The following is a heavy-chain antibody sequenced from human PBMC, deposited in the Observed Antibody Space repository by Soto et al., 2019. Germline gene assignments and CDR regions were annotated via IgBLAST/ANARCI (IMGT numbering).Heavy chain of an antibody. CDR2: MNEDGGTT. Sequence: PGGSLRLSWAASGFTFSSYWMHWVRQAPGKGLVWVSRMNEDGGTTDYADSVKGRFTISRDNAKNTLYLQMNSLRVEDTAVYYCASDLSGRADVWGQGTTVTSP. D-gene: IGHD3-10*01. CDR3: ASDLSGRADV. CDR1: GFTFSSYW. J-gene: IGHJ6*02. V-gene: IGHV3-74*01.